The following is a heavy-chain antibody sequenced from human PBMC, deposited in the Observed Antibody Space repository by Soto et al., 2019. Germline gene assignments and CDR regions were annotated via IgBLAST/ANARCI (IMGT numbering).Heavy chain of an antibody. CDR3: XRVLGEQGNTYFVGFDS. Sequence: SVTRSRTGTVVDYSITSHHYYWCRIRQSPGTQMQWIGTIHSTGTTSCSPSLQGRATIAIDGSKNQMFLKLISVNAADTAVYYCXRVLGEQGNTYFVGFDSWGKGTEVTASS. CDR1: DYSITSHHYY. J-gene: IGHJ4*02. CDR2: IHSTGTT. D-gene: IGHD3-9*01. V-gene: IGHV4-39*01.